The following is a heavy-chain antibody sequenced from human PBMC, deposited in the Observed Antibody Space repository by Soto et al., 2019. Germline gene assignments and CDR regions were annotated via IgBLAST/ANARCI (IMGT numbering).Heavy chain of an antibody. J-gene: IGHJ4*02. CDR1: GYTFTSYG. Sequence: QVHLVQSGAEVKKPGASVKVSCKASGYTFTSYGITWVRQSPGQGLEWMGWISAHNGNTDYAQKLQGRVIVTRDTSTSTAYMELRSLRSDDTAVYYCARGRYGDYWGQGALVTVSS. D-gene: IGHD1-1*01. CDR2: ISAHNGNT. V-gene: IGHV1-18*01. CDR3: ARGRYGDY.